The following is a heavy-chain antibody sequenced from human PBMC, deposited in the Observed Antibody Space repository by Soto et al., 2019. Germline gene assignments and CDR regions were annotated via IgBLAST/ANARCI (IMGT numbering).Heavy chain of an antibody. Sequence: LSLTCTVSGGSISNYYCNWIRQPAGKGLEWIGRIDTSGSTNYNPSLKSRVTMSVDTSKQEFSLKLSSVTAADTALYYCARGGQDFWSGPFDYWGRGALVTVSS. CDR1: GGSISNYY. V-gene: IGHV4-4*07. D-gene: IGHD3-3*01. CDR3: ARGGQDFWSGPFDY. CDR2: IDTSGST. J-gene: IGHJ4*02.